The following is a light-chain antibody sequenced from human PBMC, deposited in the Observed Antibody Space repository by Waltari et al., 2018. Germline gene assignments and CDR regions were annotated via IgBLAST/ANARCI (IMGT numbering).Light chain of an antibody. Sequence: TCRASQSIDRYLNWYQHKPGQAPKLLICAASTLQTGVPSRFSGVGSGTDFTLTISSLQPEDFGTYYCQQSYSTPITFGQGTRLEIK. CDR1: QSIDRY. V-gene: IGKV1-39*01. CDR2: AAS. CDR3: QQSYSTPIT. J-gene: IGKJ5*01.